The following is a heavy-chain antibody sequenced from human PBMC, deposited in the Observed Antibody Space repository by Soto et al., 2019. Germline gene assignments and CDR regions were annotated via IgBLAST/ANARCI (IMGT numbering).Heavy chain of an antibody. Sequence: QVQLVESGGCVVQPGRSLRLSCAASGFTFSSYAMHWVRQAPGKGLEWVAVISYDGSNKYYADSVKGRFTISRDNSKHSLYLQMNSLRSEDAAVYYCARGPTVTTTTPPGMDVWGQGTTVTVSS. D-gene: IGHD4-17*01. CDR3: ARGPTVTTTTPPGMDV. J-gene: IGHJ6*02. V-gene: IGHV3-30-3*01. CDR2: ISYDGSNK. CDR1: GFTFSSYA.